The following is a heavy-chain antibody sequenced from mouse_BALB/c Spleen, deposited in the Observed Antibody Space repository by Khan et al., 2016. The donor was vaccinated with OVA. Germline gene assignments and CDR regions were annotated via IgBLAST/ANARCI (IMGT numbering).Heavy chain of an antibody. D-gene: IGHD1-1*01. CDR2: IAPGSGST. V-gene: IGHV1S41*01. CDR3: ARGNYYGNSAYVMDY. Sequence: DLVKPGASVKLSCKASGYTFTSYCINWIKQRPGQGLEWIGRIAPGSGSTSYNEMFKDTATLTVDTSSSTAYIQVSSLSSEDSAVYCWARGNYYGNSAYVMDYWGQGPSLTVSS. CDR1: GYTFTSYC. J-gene: IGHJ4*01.